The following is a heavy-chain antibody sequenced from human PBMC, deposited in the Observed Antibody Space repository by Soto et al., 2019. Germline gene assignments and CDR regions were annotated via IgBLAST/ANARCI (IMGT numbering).Heavy chain of an antibody. CDR3: ARGPHILTGCIHGYFDL. J-gene: IGHJ2*01. CDR1: GFTFSSYG. CDR2: IWYDGSYK. V-gene: IGHV3-33*01. D-gene: IGHD3-9*01. Sequence: QVQLVESGGGVVQPGRSLRLSCAASGFTFSSYGMHWVRQAPGKGLEWVAVIWYDGSYKYYADSVKGRFTISRDNTKNTLYLQMNSLRADDTAVYYCARGPHILTGCIHGYFDLWGRGTLVTVSS.